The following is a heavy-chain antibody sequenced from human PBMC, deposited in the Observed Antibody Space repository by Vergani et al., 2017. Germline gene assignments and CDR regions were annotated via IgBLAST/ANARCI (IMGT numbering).Heavy chain of an antibody. CDR2: IHPNSGGT. D-gene: IGHD6-13*01. V-gene: IGHV1-2*02. J-gene: IGHJ4*02. Sequence: QVQLVQSGAEVKKPGASVKVSCKTSGYTFTGYYMHWVPQAPGQGREWMGWIHPNSGGTNYAQKFQGRVTMTRDTSISTAYMELRRLRSDDTAVYYCARGYRIAQGTFDYWGQGTLVTVSS. CDR1: GYTFTGYY. CDR3: ARGYRIAQGTFDY.